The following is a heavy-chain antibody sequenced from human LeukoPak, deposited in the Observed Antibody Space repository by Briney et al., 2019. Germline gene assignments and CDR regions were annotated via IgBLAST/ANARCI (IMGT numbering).Heavy chain of an antibody. CDR1: GFTFSTYA. CDR3: AKERGNGVRGAFDI. Sequence: PGGSLRLSCAASGFTFSTYAMSWVRQAPGKGLEWVSGIIGSAESTYYADSVKGRFTISRDNFKNILYLHMTGLRAEDTAVYYCAKERGNGVRGAFDIWGQGTMVTVSS. V-gene: IGHV3-23*01. J-gene: IGHJ3*02. CDR2: IIGSAEST. D-gene: IGHD4-17*01.